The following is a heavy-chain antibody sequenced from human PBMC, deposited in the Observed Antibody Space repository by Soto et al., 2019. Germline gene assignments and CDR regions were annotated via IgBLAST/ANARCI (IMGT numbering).Heavy chain of an antibody. CDR2: ISAHNGNT. CDR1: GYTFTSYG. Sequence: QVHLVQSGAEVKKPGASVKVSCKASGYTFTSYGITWVRQAPGQGLEWMGWISAHNGNTDYAQKLQGRVIVTRDTSTSTAYMNLRSLISDDTAVYYCVRGRYGDYWGQGTLVTVSS. J-gene: IGHJ4*02. CDR3: VRGRYGDY. V-gene: IGHV1-18*01. D-gene: IGHD1-1*01.